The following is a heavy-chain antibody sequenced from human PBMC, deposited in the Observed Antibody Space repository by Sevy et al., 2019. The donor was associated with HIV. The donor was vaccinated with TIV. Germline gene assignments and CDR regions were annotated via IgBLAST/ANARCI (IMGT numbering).Heavy chain of an antibody. V-gene: IGHV3-13*01. CDR3: GRAYNCGWYDY. J-gene: IGHJ4*02. D-gene: IGHD6-19*01. CDR2: IGTAGDT. Sequence: GGSLRLSCAASGFTFSSYDMHWVRQATGKGLEWVSAIGTAGDTYYPGSVKGRFTISRENAKNSLYLQMNSLRVGDTAVYYCGRAYNCGWYDYWGQGTLVTVS. CDR1: GFTFSSYD.